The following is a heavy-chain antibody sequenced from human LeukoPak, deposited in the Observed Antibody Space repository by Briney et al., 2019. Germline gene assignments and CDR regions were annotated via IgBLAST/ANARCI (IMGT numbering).Heavy chain of an antibody. Sequence: GRSLRLSFAASGFTFSSYAMRWVRQAPGKGLEWVAVISYDGSNKYYADSVKGRFTISRDNSTNTLYLQMNSLRAEDTAVYYCARDSYYYDSSGDAFDIWGQGTMVTVSS. V-gene: IGHV3-30-3*01. D-gene: IGHD3-22*01. J-gene: IGHJ3*02. CDR1: GFTFSSYA. CDR3: ARDSYYYDSSGDAFDI. CDR2: ISYDGSNK.